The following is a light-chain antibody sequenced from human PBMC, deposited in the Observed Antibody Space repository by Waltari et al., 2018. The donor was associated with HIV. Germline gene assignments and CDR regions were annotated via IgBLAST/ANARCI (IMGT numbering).Light chain of an antibody. V-gene: IGKV1-27*01. Sequence: DIQMTQSPSPLSASIVDRVTITCRASQGVSKYLAWYQQKPGKPPKLLIYAASTLQSGVPSRFSGSGSGTDFTLSISSLQPEDVATYYCQKYNSVPLTFGGGTKVEI. J-gene: IGKJ4*02. CDR3: QKYNSVPLT. CDR1: QGVSKY. CDR2: AAS.